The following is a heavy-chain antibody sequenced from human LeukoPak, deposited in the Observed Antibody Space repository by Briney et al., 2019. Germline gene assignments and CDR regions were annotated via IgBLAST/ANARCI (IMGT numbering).Heavy chain of an antibody. CDR3: ARSDYDILTGYYYDAFDI. D-gene: IGHD3-9*01. Sequence: PGESLKISCKGSGYSFTSYWIGWVRQMPGKGLEWMGIIYPGDSDTRYSPSFQGQVTISADKSISTAYLQWSSLKASDTAMYYCARSDYDILTGYYYDAFDIWGQGTMVTVSS. CDR1: GYSFTSYW. J-gene: IGHJ3*02. CDR2: IYPGDSDT. V-gene: IGHV5-51*01.